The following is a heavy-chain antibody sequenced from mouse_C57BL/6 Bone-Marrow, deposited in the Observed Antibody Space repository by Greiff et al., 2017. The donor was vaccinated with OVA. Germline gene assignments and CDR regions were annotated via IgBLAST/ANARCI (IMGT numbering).Heavy chain of an antibody. J-gene: IGHJ2*01. V-gene: IGHV5-17*01. CDR1: GFTFSDYG. Sequence: EVHLVESGGGLVKPGASLKLSCAASGFTFSDYGMHWVRQAPEKGLEWVAYISSGSSTIYYADTVKGRYTISRDNAKNTVFLHMTSLRSEDTAMYYCACGFYGCFGYWGQGTTLTVSS. D-gene: IGHD1-1*01. CDR3: ACGFYGCFGY. CDR2: ISSGSSTI.